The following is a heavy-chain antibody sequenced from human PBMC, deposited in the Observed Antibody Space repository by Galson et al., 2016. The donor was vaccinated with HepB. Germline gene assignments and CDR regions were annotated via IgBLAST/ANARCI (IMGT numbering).Heavy chain of an antibody. Sequence: SETLSLTCTVSGDSNKVHYRSWIRQPPGKGLEWIGYVHSSGSSFYNPSLRGRVTISVDTSKNHFSLKLDSVTAADTAVYYCARGTLSCTGNSCFCQYFDLWGRGILVSVSS. V-gene: IGHV4-59*11. CDR3: ARGTLSCTGNSCFCQYFDL. CDR2: VHSSGSS. CDR1: GDSNKVHY. D-gene: IGHD5-18*01. J-gene: IGHJ2*01.